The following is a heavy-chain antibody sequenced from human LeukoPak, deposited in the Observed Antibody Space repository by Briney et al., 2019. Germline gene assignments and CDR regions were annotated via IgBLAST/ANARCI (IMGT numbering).Heavy chain of an antibody. CDR2: ISCDGSNK. CDR1: GFTFSSYA. CDR3: ARLNSSGYHFDY. J-gene: IGHJ4*02. V-gene: IGHV3-30*04. D-gene: IGHD3-22*01. Sequence: GGSLRLSCAASGFTFSSYAMHWVRQAPGKGLEWVAVISCDGSNKYYADSVKGRFTISRDNSKNTLYLQMNSLRAEDTAVYYCARLNSSGYHFDYWGQGTLVTVSS.